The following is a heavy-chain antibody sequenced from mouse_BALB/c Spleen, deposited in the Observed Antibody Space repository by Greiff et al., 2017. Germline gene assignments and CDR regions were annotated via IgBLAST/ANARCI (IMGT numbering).Heavy chain of an antibody. CDR1: GYTFSSYW. CDR2: ILPGSGST. Sequence: QVQLQQSGAELMKPGASVKISCKATGYTFSSYWIEWVKQRPGHGLEWIGEILPGSGSTNYNEKFKGKATFTADTSSNTAYMQLSSLTSEDSAVYYCARRGINYGSSYWYFDVWGAGTTVTVSS. CDR3: ARRGINYGSSYWYFDV. V-gene: IGHV1-9*01. D-gene: IGHD1-1*01. J-gene: IGHJ1*01.